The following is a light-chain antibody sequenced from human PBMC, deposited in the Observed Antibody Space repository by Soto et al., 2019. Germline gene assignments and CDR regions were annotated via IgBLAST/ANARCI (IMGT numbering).Light chain of an antibody. CDR2: DVS. Sequence: QSALTQPASVSGSPGQSITISCTGTSSDVGGYNYVSWYQQHPGRAPQLMIYDVSHRPSGVSNRFSGSRSGNTASLTISGLQADDEDAYYCSSYATSSAVLFGGGTKLTVL. CDR3: SSYATSSAVL. CDR1: SSDVGGYNY. J-gene: IGLJ2*01. V-gene: IGLV2-14*03.